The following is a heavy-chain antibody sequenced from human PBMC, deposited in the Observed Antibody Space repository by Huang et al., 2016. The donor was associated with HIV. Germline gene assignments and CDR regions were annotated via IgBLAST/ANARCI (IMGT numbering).Heavy chain of an antibody. J-gene: IGHJ1*01. V-gene: IGHV3-30*03. CDR3: ALKGDSSGWEYFRH. CDR1: GFTFSSCG. Sequence: QVQLVESGGGVVQPGRSLRLSCAASGFTFSSCGMHWVRQAPGKGVEGVAVRCYDGSTKYYADSVKGRFTISRDNSKNTLYLQMNSLKTEDTAVYYCALKGDSSGWEYFRHWGQGTLVTVSS. CDR2: RCYDGSTK. D-gene: IGHD6-19*01.